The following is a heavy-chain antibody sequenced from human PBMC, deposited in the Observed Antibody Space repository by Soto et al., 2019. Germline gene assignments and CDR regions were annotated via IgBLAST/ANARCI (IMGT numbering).Heavy chain of an antibody. J-gene: IGHJ4*02. V-gene: IGHV3-23*01. Sequence: GGSLRLSCAASGFTFSSYAMSWVRQAPGKGLEWVSAISGNGGSTYYADSVKGRFTISRDNAHDSLYLQMNSLRAEDTAMYYCARDPEANRGWDFDFWGQGIVVTVSS. D-gene: IGHD7-27*01. CDR2: ISGNGGST. CDR1: GFTFSSYA. CDR3: ARDPEANRGWDFDF.